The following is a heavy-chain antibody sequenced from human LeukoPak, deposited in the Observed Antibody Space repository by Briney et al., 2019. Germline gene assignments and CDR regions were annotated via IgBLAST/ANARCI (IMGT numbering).Heavy chain of an antibody. Sequence: PGGSLRLSCAASGFTFSSYGMHWVRQAPGKGLEWVAVISYDGSNKYYADSVKGRFTISRDNSKSTLYLQMNSLRAEDTAVYYCAKDSSGWNNWFDPWGQGTLVTVSS. V-gene: IGHV3-30*18. D-gene: IGHD6-19*01. CDR3: AKDSSGWNNWFDP. J-gene: IGHJ5*02. CDR2: ISYDGSNK. CDR1: GFTFSSYG.